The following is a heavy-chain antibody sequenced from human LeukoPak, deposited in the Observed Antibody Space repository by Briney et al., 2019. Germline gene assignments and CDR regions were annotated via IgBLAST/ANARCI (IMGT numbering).Heavy chain of an antibody. Sequence: ASVKVSCKASGYTFTGYYMHWVRQAPGQGPEWMGWINPNSGGTNYAQKFQGRVTMTRDTSISTAYMELSRLRSDDTAVYYCVPSNNWAYYFDYWGQGTLVTVSS. CDR2: INPNSGGT. D-gene: IGHD1-1*01. CDR3: VPSNNWAYYFDY. CDR1: GYTFTGYY. J-gene: IGHJ4*02. V-gene: IGHV1-2*02.